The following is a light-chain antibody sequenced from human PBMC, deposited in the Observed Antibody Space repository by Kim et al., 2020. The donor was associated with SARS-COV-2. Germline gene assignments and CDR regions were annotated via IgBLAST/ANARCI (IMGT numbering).Light chain of an antibody. CDR2: EVS. V-gene: IGLV2-8*01. CDR1: SSDVGGYNY. J-gene: IGLJ2*01. Sequence: QSALTQPPSASGSPGQSVAISCTGTSSDVGGYNYVSWYLQHPGKAPRLMIFEVSKRPSGVPDRFSGSKSGNTASLTVSGLQAEDEADYYCSSFAGSNHVVFGGGTQLTVL. CDR3: SSFAGSNHVV.